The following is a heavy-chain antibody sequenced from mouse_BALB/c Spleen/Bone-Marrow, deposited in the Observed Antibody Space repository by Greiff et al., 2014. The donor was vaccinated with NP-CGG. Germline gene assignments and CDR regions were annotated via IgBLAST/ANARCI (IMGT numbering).Heavy chain of an antibody. CDR2: VNPNIGGT. J-gene: IGHJ2*01. CDR1: GYTFSDYT. D-gene: IGHD2-3*01. CDR3: ARGRWYY. V-gene: IGHV1-22*01. Sequence: VQLQQSGPELVKPGASVKISCKTSGYTFSDYTLHWVKQSHGKSFEWIGGVNPNIGGTSYNQKFKGKASLTVNKSSTTAYMELRSLTSDDSAVYYCARGRWYYWGQGTTLTVSS.